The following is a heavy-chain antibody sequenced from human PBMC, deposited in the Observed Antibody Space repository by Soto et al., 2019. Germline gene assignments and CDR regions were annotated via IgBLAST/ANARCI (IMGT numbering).Heavy chain of an antibody. D-gene: IGHD4-17*01. CDR3: ARENNYGDYGVGAFDF. J-gene: IGHJ3*01. CDR2: INQDGSEQ. Sequence: PGGSLRLACAASGFTFSRNWLSWVRQAPGKGLEWVANINQDGSEQYYVDSVRGRFTISRDNAKNTLYLRMDSLRAEDTAVYYCARENNYGDYGVGAFDFWGQGMLVTV. V-gene: IGHV3-7*01. CDR1: GFTFSRNW.